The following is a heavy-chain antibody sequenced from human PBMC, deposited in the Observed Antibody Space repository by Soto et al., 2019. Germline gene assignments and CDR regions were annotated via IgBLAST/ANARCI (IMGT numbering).Heavy chain of an antibody. CDR1: GFTFSNYG. CDR2: ISYSGNDY. J-gene: IGHJ4*02. D-gene: IGHD6-6*01. CDR3: AKDLTSRSSDYYFDY. Sequence: PVGSLRLSCAAFGFTFSNYGIHWVRQAPGKGLEWVAVISYSGNDYHYADSVKGRFTISRDNSKNTLYLQMNSLRAEDTAVYYCAKDLTSRSSDYYFDYWGQGTLVTVSS. V-gene: IGHV3-30*18.